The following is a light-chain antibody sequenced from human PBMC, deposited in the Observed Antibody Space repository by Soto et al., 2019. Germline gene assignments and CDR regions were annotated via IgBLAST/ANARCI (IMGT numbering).Light chain of an antibody. CDR3: ENWDLSARV. Sequence: QSVLTQSSSASASLGSSVTLTCTRSSWHSSYIIAWHQQQPGKAPRYLMKLEGSGSYNKGSGVPDRFSGSSSGADRYLTISNLQFEAEDNYHCENWDLSARVCGGGTKLTVL. CDR1: SWHSSYI. J-gene: IGLJ2*01. V-gene: IGLV4-60*02. CDR2: LEGSGSY.